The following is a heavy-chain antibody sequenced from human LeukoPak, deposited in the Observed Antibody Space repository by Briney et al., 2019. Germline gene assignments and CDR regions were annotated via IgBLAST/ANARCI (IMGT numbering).Heavy chain of an antibody. Sequence: GESLMISCKGSGYSFTNYWIAWVRQLPGKGLEWMGIIYPGDSDTRYRPSFQDQVTISADKSISTAYLQWSSLKASDTAMYYCARRLSYGDYDYWGQGTLVTVSS. D-gene: IGHD4-17*01. CDR2: IYPGDSDT. CDR3: ARRLSYGDYDY. V-gene: IGHV5-51*01. CDR1: GYSFTNYW. J-gene: IGHJ4*02.